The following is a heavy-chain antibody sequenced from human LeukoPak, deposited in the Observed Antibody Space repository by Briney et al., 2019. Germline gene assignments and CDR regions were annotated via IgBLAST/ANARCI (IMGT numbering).Heavy chain of an antibody. J-gene: IGHJ5*02. D-gene: IGHD3-22*01. CDR2: INHSGGT. V-gene: IGHV4-34*01. CDR3: ARDPNTPYDKGGWAWFDP. Sequence: SETLSLTCAVYGGSFSGYYWSWIRQPPGKGLEWIGEINHSGGTNYNPSLKSRVTISVDTSKNQFSLKLSSVTAADTAVYYCARDPNTPYDKGGWAWFDPWGQGTLVTVSS. CDR1: GGSFSGYY.